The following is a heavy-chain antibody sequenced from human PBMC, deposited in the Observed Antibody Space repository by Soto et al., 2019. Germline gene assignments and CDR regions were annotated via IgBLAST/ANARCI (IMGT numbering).Heavy chain of an antibody. V-gene: IGHV3-33*01. CDR3: ARDRSIAARVSYYYGMDV. CDR2: IWYDGSNK. D-gene: IGHD6-6*01. Sequence: GGSLRLSCAASGFTFISYGMHWVRQAPGKGLEWVAVIWYDGSNKYYADSVKGRFTISRDNSKNTLYLQMNSLRAEDTAVYYCARDRSIAARVSYYYGMDVWCQGTTLTVS. CDR1: GFTFISYG. J-gene: IGHJ6*02.